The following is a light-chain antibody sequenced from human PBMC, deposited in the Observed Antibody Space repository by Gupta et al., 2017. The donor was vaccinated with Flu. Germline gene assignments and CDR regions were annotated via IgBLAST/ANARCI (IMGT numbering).Light chain of an antibody. Sequence: STSSSGTNYVCWYQQFPGTAPKLLIYDNDVRPSGIPDRFSGSKSGTSASLAISGLQTADEADYYCGTWDGSLNVGVFGGGTKLIVL. CDR2: DND. CDR3: GTWDGSLNVGV. V-gene: IGLV1-51*01. CDR1: TSSSGTNY. J-gene: IGLJ3*02.